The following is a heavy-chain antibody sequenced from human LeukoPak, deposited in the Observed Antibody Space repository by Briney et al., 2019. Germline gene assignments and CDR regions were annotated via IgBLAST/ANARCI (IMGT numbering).Heavy chain of an antibody. CDR2: IWYDGSNK. CDR1: GFTFSSYG. CDR3: AKDSAGYYYAFDI. D-gene: IGHD3-22*01. V-gene: IGHV3-33*06. Sequence: GGSLRLSCAASGFTFSSYGMHWVRQAPGKGLEWVAVIWYDGSNKYYADSVKGRFTIYRDNSKNTLYLQMNSLRAEDTAVYYCAKDSAGYYYAFDIWGQGTMVTVSS. J-gene: IGHJ3*02.